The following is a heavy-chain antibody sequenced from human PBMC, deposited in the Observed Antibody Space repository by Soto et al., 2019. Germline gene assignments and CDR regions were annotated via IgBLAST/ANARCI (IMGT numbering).Heavy chain of an antibody. CDR2: INHSGST. Sequence: PSETLSLACAVYGGSFSGYDWSWIRQPPRKGLEWIGEINHSGSTNYNPSLKSRVTISVGTSKNQFSLKLSSVAAADTAACYCARDGVTIYDYWGQGTLVTVSS. V-gene: IGHV4-34*01. CDR1: GGSFSGYD. CDR3: ARDGVTIYDY. D-gene: IGHD3-9*01. J-gene: IGHJ4*02.